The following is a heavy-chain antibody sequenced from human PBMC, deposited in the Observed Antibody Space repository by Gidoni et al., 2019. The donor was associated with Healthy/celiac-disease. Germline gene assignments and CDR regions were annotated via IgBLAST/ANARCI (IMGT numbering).Heavy chain of an antibody. CDR2: ISGSGGST. Sequence: EVQLLESGGGLVPPGGSLRLSCAASGFPFSSYAMSWVRQAPGKGLEWVSAISGSGGSTYYADSVKGRFTISRDNSKNTLYLKMNSLRAEDTAVYYCAKDGGAVVTGFDYWGQGTLVTVSS. J-gene: IGHJ4*02. CDR1: GFPFSSYA. D-gene: IGHD2-15*01. CDR3: AKDGGAVVTGFDY. V-gene: IGHV3-23*01.